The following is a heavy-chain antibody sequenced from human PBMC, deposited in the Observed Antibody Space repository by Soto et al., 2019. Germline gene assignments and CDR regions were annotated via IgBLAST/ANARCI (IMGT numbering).Heavy chain of an antibody. J-gene: IGHJ6*02. V-gene: IGHV1-24*01. CDR1: GYTLTDLS. Sequence: GASVKVSCKVSGYTLTDLSMHWVRQAPGKGLEWMGSFDPEDGETTYAQRFQGRVTMSEDTSTDTAYMELNSLRSEDTAVYYCATDSLRGYHYYGLDVWGQGTTVTVSS. CDR3: ATDSLRGYHYYGLDV. CDR2: FDPEDGET.